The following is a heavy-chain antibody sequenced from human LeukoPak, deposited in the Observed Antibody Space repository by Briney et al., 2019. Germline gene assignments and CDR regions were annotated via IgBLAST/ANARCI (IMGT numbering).Heavy chain of an antibody. J-gene: IGHJ3*02. D-gene: IGHD6-13*01. CDR2: ISGRGDST. V-gene: IGHV3-23*01. CDR1: GFEFNVYG. Sequence: GGSLRFSCAASGFEFNVYGMNWVRQAPGKGLEWVSSISGRGDSTSYADSVKGRFIISRDISKNTLYLQMNSLRAEDTAVYYCARRMGVAAGHAFDIWGQGTMVTVSS. CDR3: ARRMGVAAGHAFDI.